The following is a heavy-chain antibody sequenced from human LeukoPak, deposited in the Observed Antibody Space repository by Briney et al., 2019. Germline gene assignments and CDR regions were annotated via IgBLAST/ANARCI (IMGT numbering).Heavy chain of an antibody. CDR2: IYYSGST. Sequence: SETLSLTCTVSGGSISSGGYYWSWIRQPPGKGLEWIGYIYYSGSTNYNPSLKSRVTISVDTSKNQFSLKLSSVTAADTAVYYCAREIKHAYNWFDPWGQGTLVTVSS. CDR1: GGSISSGGYY. J-gene: IGHJ5*02. CDR3: AREIKHAYNWFDP. V-gene: IGHV4-61*08.